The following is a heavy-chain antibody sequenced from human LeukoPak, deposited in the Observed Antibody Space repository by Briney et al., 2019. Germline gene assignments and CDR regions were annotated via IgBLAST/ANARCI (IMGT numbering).Heavy chain of an antibody. D-gene: IGHD6-19*01. V-gene: IGHV4-4*09. CDR3: PRGEQWLFNTWFDP. CDR2: IYTSGST. J-gene: IGHJ5*02. Sequence: PSETLSLTCTVSGGSISSYYWSWIRQPPGKGLEWIGYIYTSGSTNYNPSLKSRVTISVDTSKNQFSLKLSSVTAADTAEYYCPRGEQWLFNTWFDPSGQGTLVTVSS. CDR1: GGSISSYY.